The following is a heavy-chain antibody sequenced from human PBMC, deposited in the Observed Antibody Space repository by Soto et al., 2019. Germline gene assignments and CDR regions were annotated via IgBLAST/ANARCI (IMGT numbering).Heavy chain of an antibody. CDR2: ISYSGTT. CDR3: ARRTGVGGRSLFFDY. Sequence: PSETLSLTCTVSGGSMDTYSWGWIRQTPGKGLEWIATISYSGTTYYNPPLKSRVLISVDTSNNQFSVKLNSVAAADTGIYFCARRTGVGGRSLFFDYWGQGTLVTVSS. CDR1: GGSMDTYS. J-gene: IGHJ4*02. V-gene: IGHV4-39*01. D-gene: IGHD2-15*01.